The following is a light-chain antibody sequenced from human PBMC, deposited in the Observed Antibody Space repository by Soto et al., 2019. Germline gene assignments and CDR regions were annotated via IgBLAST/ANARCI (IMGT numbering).Light chain of an antibody. CDR1: QSVSSSY. J-gene: IGKJ4*01. CDR2: GAS. CDR3: HQYDSSPLT. Sequence: EIVLTQSPGTLSLSPGERATLSCRASQSVSSSYLAWYQQKPGQAPRLLIYGASSRATGIPDRFSGSGSGKDFTLTISRLEPDDFAVYYCHQYDSSPLTFGGGTKVEIK. V-gene: IGKV3-20*01.